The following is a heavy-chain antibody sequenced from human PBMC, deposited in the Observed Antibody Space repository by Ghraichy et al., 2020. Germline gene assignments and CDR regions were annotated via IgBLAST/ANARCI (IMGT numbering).Heavy chain of an antibody. Sequence: ASVKVSCKASGYTFTGYYMHWVRQAPGQGLEWMGWINPNSGGTNYAQKFQGRVTMTRDTSISTAYMELSRLRSDDTAVYYCARALMWSSSFYDYWGQGTLVTVSS. V-gene: IGHV1-2*02. D-gene: IGHD6-13*01. CDR1: GYTFTGYY. CDR2: INPNSGGT. CDR3: ARALMWSSSFYDY. J-gene: IGHJ4*02.